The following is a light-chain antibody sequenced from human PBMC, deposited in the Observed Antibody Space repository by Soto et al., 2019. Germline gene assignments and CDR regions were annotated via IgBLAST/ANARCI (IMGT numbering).Light chain of an antibody. V-gene: IGLV2-8*01. CDR2: DVS. J-gene: IGLJ2*01. CDR1: SSDIGAYNY. Sequence: QSALTQPPSASGSPGQSVTISCTGTSSDIGAYNYVSWYQQHPGKAPRLMIYDVSKRPPGVPDRFSGSKSGYTASLTVSGLQPEDEADYYCTSFASSNDLGVFGGGTKVTVL. CDR3: TSFASSNDLGV.